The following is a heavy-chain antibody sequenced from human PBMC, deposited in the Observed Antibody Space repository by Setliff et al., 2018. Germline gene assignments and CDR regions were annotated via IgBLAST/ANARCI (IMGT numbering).Heavy chain of an antibody. CDR2: LYHSGST. CDR1: GYSISSGYY. CDR3: ARSAGYSSSWYNYYYGMDV. J-gene: IGHJ6*02. V-gene: IGHV4-38-2*01. Sequence: PSETLSLTCAVSGYSISSGYYWGWIRQPPGKGLEWIGSLYHSGSTYYNPSLKSRVSISVDTSKNQFSLKLSSVTAADTAVYYCARSAGYSSSWYNYYYGMDVWGQGTTVTVSS. D-gene: IGHD6-13*01.